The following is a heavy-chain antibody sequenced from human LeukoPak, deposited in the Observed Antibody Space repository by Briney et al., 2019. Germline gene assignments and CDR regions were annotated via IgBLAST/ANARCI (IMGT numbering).Heavy chain of an antibody. CDR3: ARDDSRGFAY. J-gene: IGHJ4*02. CDR2: INNDGSST. Sequence: GGSLRLSCAASGFTFSSYWMHWVRHAPGKGLVWVSRINNDGSSTSYADSVKGRFTISKDNAKNTLYLQINSLRAEDTAVYYCARDDSRGFAYWGQGTLVTVSS. CDR1: GFTFSSYW. V-gene: IGHV3-74*01. D-gene: IGHD2-21*01.